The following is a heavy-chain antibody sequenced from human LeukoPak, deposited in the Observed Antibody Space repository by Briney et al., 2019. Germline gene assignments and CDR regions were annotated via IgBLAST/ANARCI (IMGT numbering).Heavy chain of an antibody. CDR3: ARDTIQQQLMNWFDP. V-gene: IGHV1-46*01. D-gene: IGHD6-13*01. J-gene: IGHJ5*02. Sequence: ASVKVPCKASGYTFTSYYIHWARQAPGQGLEWMGIINPSGGSTSYAQKFQGRVTMTRDMSTSTVYMELSSLRSEDTAVYYCARDTIQQQLMNWFDPWGQGTLVTVSS. CDR2: INPSGGST. CDR1: GYTFTSYY.